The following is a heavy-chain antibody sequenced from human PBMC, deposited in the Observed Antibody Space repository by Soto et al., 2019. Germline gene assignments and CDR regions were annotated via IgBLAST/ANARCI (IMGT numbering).Heavy chain of an antibody. CDR2: INPNSGGT. CDR1: GYTFTGYY. V-gene: IGHV1-2*02. CDR3: ARDGYDILTGYYSSYGMDV. J-gene: IGHJ6*02. D-gene: IGHD3-9*01. Sequence: ASVKVSCKASGYTFTGYYMHWVRQAPGQGLEWMGWINPNSGGTNYAQKFQGRVTMTRDTSISTAYMELSRLRSDDTAVYYCARDGYDILTGYYSSYGMDVWGQATRVTVSS.